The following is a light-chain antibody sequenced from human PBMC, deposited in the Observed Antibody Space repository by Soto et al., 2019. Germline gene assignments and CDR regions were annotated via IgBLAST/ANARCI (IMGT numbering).Light chain of an antibody. CDR1: QSFTRW. CDR2: DAS. V-gene: IGKV1-5*01. Sequence: DIQMTQSPSTLSASVGDRVTITCRASQSFTRWLAWYQQKPGKAPKLLIYDASNLEIGVPSRFSGSGSGTEFSLTISRLQPDDFATYYCQKYNSYLWTFGQGTTVEV. CDR3: QKYNSYLWT. J-gene: IGKJ1*01.